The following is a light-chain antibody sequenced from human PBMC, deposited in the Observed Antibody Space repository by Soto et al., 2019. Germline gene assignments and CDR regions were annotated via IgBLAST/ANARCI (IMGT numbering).Light chain of an antibody. J-gene: IGKJ4*01. Sequence: EIVLTQSTGTLSLSPGESATLSCRASQSVSGSTYLAWYQHKPGQAPRLLIYSASSRATGIPDRFSGSGSGADFTLTISRLEPEDFVVYYCQQYGSSPLTFGGGTKVEIK. CDR2: SAS. CDR1: QSVSGSTY. V-gene: IGKV3-20*01. CDR3: QQYGSSPLT.